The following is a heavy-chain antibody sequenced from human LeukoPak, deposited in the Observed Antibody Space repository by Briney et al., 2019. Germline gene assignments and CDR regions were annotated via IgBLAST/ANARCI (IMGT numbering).Heavy chain of an antibody. CDR1: GGSISSSSYY. CDR2: IYYSGST. J-gene: IGHJ4*02. V-gene: IGHV4-39*07. Sequence: SETLSLTCTVSGGSISSSSYYWGWIRQPPGKGLEWIGSIYYSGSTYYNPSLKSRVTVSVDTSKNQFSLKLSSVTAADTAVYYCARGGGSSGWSNNFDYWGQGTLVTVSS. CDR3: ARGGGSSGWSNNFDY. D-gene: IGHD6-19*01.